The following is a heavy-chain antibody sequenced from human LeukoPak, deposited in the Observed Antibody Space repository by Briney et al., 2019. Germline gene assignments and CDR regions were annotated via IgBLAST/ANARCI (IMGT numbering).Heavy chain of an antibody. CDR1: GFTFSSYN. D-gene: IGHD2-15*01. CDR2: ISGSSSFI. V-gene: IGHV3-21*01. Sequence: GGSLRLSCAASGFTFSSYNMNWVRQAPGKGLEWVSSISGSSSFISYEDSVKGRFTISRDNAKNSLYLQMNSLRAEDTAVYYCAKAPSPDIVVVVAAKPHYMDVWGKGTTVTVSS. CDR3: AKAPSPDIVVVVAAKPHYMDV. J-gene: IGHJ6*03.